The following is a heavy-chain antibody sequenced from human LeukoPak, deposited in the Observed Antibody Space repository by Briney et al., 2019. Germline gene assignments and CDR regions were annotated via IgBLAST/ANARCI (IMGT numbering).Heavy chain of an antibody. V-gene: IGHV1-2*02. CDR2: INPNSGGT. CDR3: ARGSGYDYRAFDI. CDR1: GYIFTGYY. D-gene: IGHD5-12*01. J-gene: IGHJ3*02. Sequence: ASVKVSCKASGYIFTGYYMHWLRQAPGQGLEWMGWINPNSGGTDYAQKFQGRVTMTRDTSISTAYMELSSLRSDDTAAYYCARGSGYDYRAFDIWGQGTMVTVSS.